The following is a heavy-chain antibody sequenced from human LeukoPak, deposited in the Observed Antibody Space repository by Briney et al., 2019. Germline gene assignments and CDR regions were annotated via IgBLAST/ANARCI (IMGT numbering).Heavy chain of an antibody. CDR2: INSDGSST. Sequence: PGGSLRLSCAASGFTFSDHYMHWVRQAPGKGLVWVSRINSDGSSTSYADSVKGRFTISRDNAKNTLYLQMNSLRAEDTAVYYCARFFSLASATDYFDYWGQGTLVTVSS. V-gene: IGHV3-74*01. CDR1: GFTFSDHY. D-gene: IGHD2-21*01. CDR3: ARFFSLASATDYFDY. J-gene: IGHJ4*02.